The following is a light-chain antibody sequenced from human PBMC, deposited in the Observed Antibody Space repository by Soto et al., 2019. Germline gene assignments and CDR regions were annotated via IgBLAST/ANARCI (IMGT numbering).Light chain of an antibody. CDR2: GAS. V-gene: IGKV3-20*01. Sequence: VMPHSPGTLSLSPGERATLSCRASQSVSNNYLAWYQQKPGPAPRLLIYGASNSATGIPDRFSGSGSGTDFTLTISRLEPEDFAVYYCQQYGSSGTFGQGTKVDIK. CDR1: QSVSNNY. CDR3: QQYGSSGT. J-gene: IGKJ1*01.